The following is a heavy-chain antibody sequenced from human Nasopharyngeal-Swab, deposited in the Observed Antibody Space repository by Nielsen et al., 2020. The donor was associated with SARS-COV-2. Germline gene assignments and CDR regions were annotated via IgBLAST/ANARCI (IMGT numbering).Heavy chain of an antibody. V-gene: IGHV1-18*01. Sequence: ASVKVSCKASGYTFTRHGISWVRQAPGQGLEWMGWISAYNGNTHYAQKLQGRVTMTTDTSTSTAYMELSSLRSDDTAVYYCARIGGSRDYDGAFDIWGQGTMVTVSS. CDR1: GYTFTRHG. CDR3: ARIGGSRDYDGAFDI. CDR2: ISAYNGNT. D-gene: IGHD4-23*01. J-gene: IGHJ3*02.